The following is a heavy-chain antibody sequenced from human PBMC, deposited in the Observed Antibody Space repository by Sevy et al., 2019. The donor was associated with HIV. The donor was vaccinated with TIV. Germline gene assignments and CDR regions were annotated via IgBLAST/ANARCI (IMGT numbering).Heavy chain of an antibody. J-gene: IGHJ4*02. D-gene: IGHD6-13*01. CDR1: GRTFRSNA. Sequence: SVKVSCKSSGRTFRSNAISWVRQAPGQGLELMGGIIPMFGTANYAQKFQGRVTITADESASTAYMELSSLRSDDTAIYYCARSISWYASFDYWGQRTLVTVSS. V-gene: IGHV1-69*13. CDR3: ARSISWYASFDY. CDR2: IIPMFGTA.